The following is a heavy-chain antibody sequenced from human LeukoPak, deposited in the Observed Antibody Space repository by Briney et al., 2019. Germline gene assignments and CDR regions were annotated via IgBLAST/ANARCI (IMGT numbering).Heavy chain of an antibody. Sequence: ASVKVSCKASGGTFTKYVTSWVREAPGQGLEWMGRFIPVHDTANYAHKFQGRVILTADKSTSTAYMELTSLRSEDTAVYCAMLGVIPDWGQGTLITVSS. V-gene: IGHV1-69*04. CDR2: FIPVHDTA. J-gene: IGHJ1*01. CDR3: MLGVIPD. CDR1: GGTFTKYV. D-gene: IGHD2-2*01.